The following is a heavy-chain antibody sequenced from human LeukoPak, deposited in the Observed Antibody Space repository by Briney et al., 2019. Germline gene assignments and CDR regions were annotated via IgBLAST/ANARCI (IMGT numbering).Heavy chain of an antibody. D-gene: IGHD4-17*01. Sequence: PGGSLRLSCAASGFTFNNYPINWVRQAPGKGLEWIAHIRDDYTTDYADSVKGRFTISRDNAWNSLSLQLSSLRAEDTAVYFCVRDHDYAFDKWGQGTLVTVSS. J-gene: IGHJ4*02. CDR3: VRDHDYAFDK. V-gene: IGHV3-69-1*02. CDR1: GFTFNNYP. CDR2: IRDDYTT.